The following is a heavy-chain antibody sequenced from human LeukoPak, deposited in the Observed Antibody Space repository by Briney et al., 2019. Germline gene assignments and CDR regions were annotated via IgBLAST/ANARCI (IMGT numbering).Heavy chain of an antibody. D-gene: IGHD6-19*01. J-gene: IGHJ4*02. CDR3: AKALRVAGPFDY. Sequence: GGSLRLSCAASGFTFSNYAVSWVRQAPGKGLEWVSSITGSGGSTYYADSVKGRFTISRDNSKNTLYLQMNSLRAEDTAIYYCAKALRVAGPFDYWGQGTLDTVSS. CDR2: ITGSGGST. CDR1: GFTFSNYA. V-gene: IGHV3-23*01.